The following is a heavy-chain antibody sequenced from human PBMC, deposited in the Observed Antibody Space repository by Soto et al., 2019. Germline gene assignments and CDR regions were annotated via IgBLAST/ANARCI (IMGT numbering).Heavy chain of an antibody. Sequence: SETLSLTCTVSGGSISSYYWSWIRQPPGKGLEWIGYINYSGSTNYNPSLKSRVTISVDTSNNQFSLKLTSVTAADTAVYYCASVHVMVVAGSTFDYWGHGTLVTVSS. V-gene: IGHV4-59*08. D-gene: IGHD6-19*01. CDR2: INYSGST. CDR3: ASVHVMVVAGSTFDY. J-gene: IGHJ4*01. CDR1: GGSISSYY.